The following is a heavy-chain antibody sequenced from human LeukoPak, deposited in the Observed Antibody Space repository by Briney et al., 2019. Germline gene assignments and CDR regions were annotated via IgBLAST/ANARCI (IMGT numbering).Heavy chain of an antibody. D-gene: IGHD1-26*01. CDR3: ARGSGSPADFDY. Sequence: NPSETLSLTCTVSGGSISSGSYCWSWIRQPAGKGLEWIGRIYTSGSTNYNPSLKSRVTISVDTSKNQFSLKLSSVTAADTAVYYCARGSGSPADFDYWGQGTLVTVSS. CDR2: IYTSGST. CDR1: GGSISSGSYC. J-gene: IGHJ4*02. V-gene: IGHV4-61*02.